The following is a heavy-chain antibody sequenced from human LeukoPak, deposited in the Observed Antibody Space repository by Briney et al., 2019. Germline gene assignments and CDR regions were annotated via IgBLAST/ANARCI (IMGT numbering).Heavy chain of an antibody. CDR3: ARRHHFGFLDS. CDR1: GFTVSSNY. V-gene: IGHV3-66*01. D-gene: IGHD3-10*01. Sequence: PGGSLRLSCAASGFTVSSNYMSWVRQAPGKGLEWVSVIYSGGSTYYAASVKGRFTISRDNSKNTLYLQMNSLRAEDTAVYYCARRHHFGFLDSWGQGTLVTVSS. J-gene: IGHJ4*02. CDR2: IYSGGST.